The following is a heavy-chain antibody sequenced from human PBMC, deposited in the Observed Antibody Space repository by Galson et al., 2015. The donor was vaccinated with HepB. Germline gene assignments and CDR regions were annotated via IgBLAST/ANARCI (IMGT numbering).Heavy chain of an antibody. D-gene: IGHD3-10*01. Sequence: SVKVSCKASGYTFTSYAMHWVRQAPGQRLEWMGWINAGNGNTKYSQKFQGRVTITRDTSASTAYMELSSLRAEDTAVYYCARDGVYGSGGGMDVWGQGTTVTVSS. CDR3: ARDGVYGSGGGMDV. CDR1: GYTFTSYA. J-gene: IGHJ6*02. CDR2: INAGNGNT. V-gene: IGHV1-3*01.